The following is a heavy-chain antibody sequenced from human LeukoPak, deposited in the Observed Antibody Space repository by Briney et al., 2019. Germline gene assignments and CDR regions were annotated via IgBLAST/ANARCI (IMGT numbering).Heavy chain of an antibody. Sequence: GGSLRLSCAASVFTFSSYAMSWVRQAPGKGLEWVSAISGSGGSTYYADSVKGRFTISRDNSKNTLYLQMNSLRAEDTAVYYCAKDLFAVTTATDYWGQGTLVTVSS. CDR2: ISGSGGST. J-gene: IGHJ4*02. V-gene: IGHV3-23*01. CDR3: AKDLFAVTTATDY. D-gene: IGHD4-17*01. CDR1: VFTFSSYA.